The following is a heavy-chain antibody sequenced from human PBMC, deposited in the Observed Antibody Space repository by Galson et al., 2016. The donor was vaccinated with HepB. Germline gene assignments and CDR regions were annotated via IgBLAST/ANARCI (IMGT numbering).Heavy chain of an antibody. CDR2: IAYDGSNK. Sequence: SLRLSCAASGFTFSTYAMHWVRQAPGKGLEWVAVIAYDGSNKYYADSVKGRFTFSRDNSKNMLYLQMNSLRPDDTAVYYCARDLAIAARYFDCWGQGTLVTVSS. V-gene: IGHV3-30*04. CDR1: GFTFSTYA. J-gene: IGHJ4*02. D-gene: IGHD6-6*01. CDR3: ARDLAIAARYFDC.